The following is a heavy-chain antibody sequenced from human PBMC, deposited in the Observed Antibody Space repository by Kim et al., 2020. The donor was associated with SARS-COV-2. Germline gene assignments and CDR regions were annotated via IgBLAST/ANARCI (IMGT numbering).Heavy chain of an antibody. V-gene: IGHV5-51*01. Sequence: GESLKISCKGSGYSFTSYWIGWVRQMPEKGLEWMGIIYPGDSDIRYSPSFQGQVTISADKSINTAYLQWSSLKASDTAMYYCARQPQWFGELLGFDYWGQGTLVTVSS. CDR2: IYPGDSDI. CDR1: GYSFTSYW. D-gene: IGHD3-10*01. CDR3: ARQPQWFGELLGFDY. J-gene: IGHJ4*02.